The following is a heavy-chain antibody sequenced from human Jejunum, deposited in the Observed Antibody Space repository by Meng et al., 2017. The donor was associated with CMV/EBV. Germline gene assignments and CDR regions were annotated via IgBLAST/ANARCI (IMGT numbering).Heavy chain of an antibody. CDR3: DASDY. J-gene: IGHJ4*02. V-gene: IGHV3-23*01. Sequence: SLTISCAASVFRFRNFDMSWARQAPGKGLEWVATITGSGSRTHYADSVKGRFTISRDNSKNTLYLQINSLRVEDTAIYYCDASDYWGQGTQVTVSS. CDR2: ITGSGSRT. D-gene: IGHD6-6*01. CDR1: VFRFRNFD.